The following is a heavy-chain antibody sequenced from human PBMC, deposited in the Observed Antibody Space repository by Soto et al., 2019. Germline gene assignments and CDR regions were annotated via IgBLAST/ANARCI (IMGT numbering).Heavy chain of an antibody. CDR3: AKGGGRCSSTSCYANWFDP. D-gene: IGHD2-2*01. CDR2: ISGSGGST. CDR1: GFTFSSYA. V-gene: IGHV3-23*01. Sequence: PGGSLRLSCAASGFTFSSYAMSWVRQAPGKGLEWVSAISGSGGSTYYADSVKGWFTISRDNSKNTLYLQMNSLRAEDTAVYYCAKGGGRCSSTSCYANWFDPWGQGTLVTVSS. J-gene: IGHJ5*02.